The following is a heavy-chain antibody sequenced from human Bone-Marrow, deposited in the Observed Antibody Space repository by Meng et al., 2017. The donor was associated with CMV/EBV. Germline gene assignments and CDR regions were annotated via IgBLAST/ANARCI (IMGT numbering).Heavy chain of an antibody. J-gene: IGHJ6*02. CDR3: ARAWFGELPLYYYYGMDV. Sequence: SETLSLTCSLSGGFISSNSHYWGWIRQPPGKGLEWIGYIYYSGSTNYNPSLKSRVTISVDTSKNQFSLKLSSVTAADTAVYYCARAWFGELPLYYYYGMDVWGQGTTVTVSS. CDR1: GGFISSNSHY. V-gene: IGHV4-61*05. CDR2: IYYSGST. D-gene: IGHD3-10*01.